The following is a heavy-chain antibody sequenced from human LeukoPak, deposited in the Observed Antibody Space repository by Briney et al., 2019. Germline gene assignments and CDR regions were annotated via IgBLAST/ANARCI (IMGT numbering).Heavy chain of an antibody. CDR2: INPNSGAT. CDR1: GYTFTGHY. V-gene: IGHV1-2*02. Sequence: ASVKVSCKASGYTFTGHYMYWVRQAPGQGLEWMGWINPNSGATNYAQRFQGRVTMTRDTSISTAYMELSRLRSDDTAVYYCARGGSYDSRGYYYSWGQGTLVTVSS. J-gene: IGHJ4*02. CDR3: ARGGSYDSRGYYYS. D-gene: IGHD3-22*01.